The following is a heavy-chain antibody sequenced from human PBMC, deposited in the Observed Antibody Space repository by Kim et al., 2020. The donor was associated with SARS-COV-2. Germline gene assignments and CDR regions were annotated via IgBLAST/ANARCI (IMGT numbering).Heavy chain of an antibody. J-gene: IGHJ4*02. CDR1: GFTFSIYW. CDR2: IKEDGSEK. D-gene: IGHD1-1*01. V-gene: IGHV3-7*01. CDR3: ARGRRGTFDF. Sequence: GGSLRLSCAASGFTFSIYWMHWVRQAPGKGLEWVSNIKEDGSEKYYVDSVKGRFTISSDNAKNSLYLQMNSLRAEDTAVYYCARGRRGTFDFWGQGTLVT.